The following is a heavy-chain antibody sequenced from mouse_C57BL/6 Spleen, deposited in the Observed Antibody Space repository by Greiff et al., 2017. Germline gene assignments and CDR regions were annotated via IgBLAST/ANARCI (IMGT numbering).Heavy chain of an antibody. D-gene: IGHD1-1*01. CDR1: GYTFTDYY. CDR3: ARRGNYYGSSYDWYFDV. V-gene: IGHV1-26*01. J-gene: IGHJ1*03. CDR2: INPNNGGT. Sequence: EVKLQQSGPELVKPGASVKISCKASGYTFTDYYMNWVKQSHGKSLEWIGDINPNNGGTSYNQKFKGKATLTVDKSSSTAYMELSSLTSEDSAVYYCARRGNYYGSSYDWYFDVWGKGTTVTVSS.